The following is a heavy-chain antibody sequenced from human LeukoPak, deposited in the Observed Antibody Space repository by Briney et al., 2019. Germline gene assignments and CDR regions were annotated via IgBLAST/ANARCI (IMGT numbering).Heavy chain of an antibody. J-gene: IGHJ6*03. V-gene: IGHV1-18*01. CDR1: GGTFTSYG. CDR3: AREKVWELHPPPGPDYYYYYMDV. CDR2: ISAYNGNT. D-gene: IGHD1-26*01. Sequence: ASVKVSCKASGGTFTSYGISWLRQAPGQGLEWMGWISAYNGNTNYAQKLQGRVTMTTDTSTSTAYMELRSLRSDDTAVYYCAREKVWELHPPPGPDYYYYYMDVWGKGTTVTVSS.